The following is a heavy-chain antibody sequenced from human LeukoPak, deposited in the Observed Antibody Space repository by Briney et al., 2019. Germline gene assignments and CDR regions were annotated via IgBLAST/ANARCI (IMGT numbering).Heavy chain of an antibody. Sequence: PGGSLRLSCAASGFTLSSYAIHWVRQAPGKGLEWVAVISFDGTDAFYADSVKGRFTISRDNAKNSLYLQMNSLRAEDTAVYYCARTPTMKGWFDPWGQGTLVTVSS. CDR1: GFTLSSYA. CDR3: ARTPTMKGWFDP. D-gene: IGHD3-22*01. CDR2: ISFDGTDA. J-gene: IGHJ5*02. V-gene: IGHV3-30*04.